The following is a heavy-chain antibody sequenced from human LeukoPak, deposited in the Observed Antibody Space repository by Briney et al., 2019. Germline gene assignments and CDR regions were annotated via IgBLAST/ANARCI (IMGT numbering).Heavy chain of an antibody. J-gene: IGHJ4*02. D-gene: IGHD2-21*02. V-gene: IGHV3-74*01. Sequence: GGSLRLSCAASGFTFSSFWMHWVRQAPGKGLEWVSRINDDGRSTGYADSVKGRFIVSRDSAKNTLYLQMNSLRAEDTAVYFCARAYCGADCYSRAMDYWGQGTLVTVSS. CDR2: INDDGRST. CDR3: ARAYCGADCYSRAMDY. CDR1: GFTFSSFW.